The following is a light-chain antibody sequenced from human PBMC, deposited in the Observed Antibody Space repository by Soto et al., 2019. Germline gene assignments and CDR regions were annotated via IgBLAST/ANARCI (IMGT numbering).Light chain of an antibody. CDR2: LGS. CDR1: QSLLHSNGYNY. CDR3: QQYDSYPIT. V-gene: IGKV2-28*01. Sequence: DIVITQSPLSLPVNTGQPASISCRSGQSLLHSNGYNYLDWYLQKPGQSPQLLIYLGSNRASGVPDRFSGSGSGTDYTPTISSLQTEDFATYYCQQYDSYPITFGKGTRLEIK. J-gene: IGKJ5*01.